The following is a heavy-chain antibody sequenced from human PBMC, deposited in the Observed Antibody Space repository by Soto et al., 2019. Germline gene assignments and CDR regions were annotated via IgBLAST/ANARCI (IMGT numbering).Heavy chain of an antibody. CDR2: ISYDGSNK. CDR3: ARDILTGSYYFDY. Sequence: QEQLVESGGGVVQPGRSLRLSCAASGFTFSSYAMHWVRQAPGKGLEWVAVISYDGSNKYYADSVKGRFTISRDNSKNTLYLQMNSLRAEDTAVYYCARDILTGSYYFDYWGQGTLVTVSS. D-gene: IGHD3-9*01. J-gene: IGHJ4*02. CDR1: GFTFSSYA. V-gene: IGHV3-30-3*01.